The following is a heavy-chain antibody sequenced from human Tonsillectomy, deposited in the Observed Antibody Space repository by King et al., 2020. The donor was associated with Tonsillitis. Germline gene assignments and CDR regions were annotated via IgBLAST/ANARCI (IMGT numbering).Heavy chain of an antibody. CDR1: GFNFGDYA. V-gene: IGHV3-49*03. CDR3: TKGTRGDDPLGEY. J-gene: IGHJ4*02. Sequence: VQLVESGGGLVQPGRSLRLSCVASGFNFGDYAVSWFRQPPGKGPEWVGYIGSKDYGGATEYAASVRGRFTISRDDSKSIGYLQMNSLISEDTAVYYCTKGTRGDDPLGEYWGQGTLVTVSS. CDR2: IGSKDYGGAT. D-gene: IGHD5-12*01.